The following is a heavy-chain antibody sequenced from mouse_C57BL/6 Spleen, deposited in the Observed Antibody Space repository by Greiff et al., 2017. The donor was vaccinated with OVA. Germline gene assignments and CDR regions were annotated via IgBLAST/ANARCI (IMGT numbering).Heavy chain of an antibody. V-gene: IGHV14-2*01. J-gene: IGHJ4*01. Sequence: EVQLQQSGAELVKPGASVKLSCTASGFNINDYSMHWVNQSPEQGLEWIGRIDPEDGETKYAPTFQGQATITADTSSNTAYLQLSSLTSEDTAVDYGVRETTVVAPYAMDYWGQGTSVTVSS. CDR2: IDPEDGET. D-gene: IGHD1-1*01. CDR3: VRETTVVAPYAMDY. CDR1: GFNINDYS.